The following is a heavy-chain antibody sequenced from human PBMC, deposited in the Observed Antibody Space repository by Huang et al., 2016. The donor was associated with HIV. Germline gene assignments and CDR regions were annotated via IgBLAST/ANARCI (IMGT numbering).Heavy chain of an antibody. CDR2: IMQDESEK. CDR1: GFTFSAYW. J-gene: IGHJ4*02. Sequence: EVQLVESGGGLVQPGGSLRLSCAASGFTFSAYWMSWVRQAPGKGLEWVDNIMQDESEKYYVDSVKGRFTISRDNAKNSLYLQMNSLRAEDTAVYYCATGLGSFDYWGQGSLVTVSS. V-gene: IGHV3-7*01. D-gene: IGHD7-27*01. CDR3: ATGLGSFDY.